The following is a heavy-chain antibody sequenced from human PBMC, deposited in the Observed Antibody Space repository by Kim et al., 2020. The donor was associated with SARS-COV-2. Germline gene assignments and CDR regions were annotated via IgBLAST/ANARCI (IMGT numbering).Heavy chain of an antibody. Sequence: GGSLRLSCAASGFTFDDYAMHWVRQAPGKGLEWVSGISWNSGSIGYADSVKGRFTISRDNAKNSLYLQMNSLRAEDTALYYCAKDMGYSSSSFLDYWGQG. CDR1: GFTFDDYA. D-gene: IGHD6-6*01. CDR2: ISWNSGSI. CDR3: AKDMGYSSSSFLDY. V-gene: IGHV3-9*01. J-gene: IGHJ4*02.